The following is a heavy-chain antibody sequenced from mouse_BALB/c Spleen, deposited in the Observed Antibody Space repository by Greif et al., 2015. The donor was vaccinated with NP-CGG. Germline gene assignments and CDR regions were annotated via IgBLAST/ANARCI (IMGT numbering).Heavy chain of an antibody. V-gene: IGHV1-37*01. Sequence: VQLKESGPELVKPGASVKISCKASGYSFTGYFMNWVKQSHGKSLEWIGRINPYNGNTFYNQKFKGKATLTVDKSSSTAHMDLLSLTSEDSAVYYCGRGSFYGQEDYWGQGTTLTGSS. D-gene: IGHD2-10*01. CDR3: GRGSFYGQEDY. J-gene: IGHJ2*01. CDR2: INPYNGNT. CDR1: GYSFTGYF.